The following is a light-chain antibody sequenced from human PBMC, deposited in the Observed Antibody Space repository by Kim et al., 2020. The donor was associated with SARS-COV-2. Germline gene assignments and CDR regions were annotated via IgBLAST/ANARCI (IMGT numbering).Light chain of an antibody. Sequence: SSELTQDPAVSVALGQTVRITCQGDSLRSYYASWYQQKPVQAPVLVIYGKNNRPSGIPDRFSGSSSGNTASLTIPGAQAEDEADYYCNSRDSSGNHVVFG. CDR3: NSRDSSGNHVV. V-gene: IGLV3-19*01. J-gene: IGLJ2*01. CDR1: SLRSYY. CDR2: GKN.